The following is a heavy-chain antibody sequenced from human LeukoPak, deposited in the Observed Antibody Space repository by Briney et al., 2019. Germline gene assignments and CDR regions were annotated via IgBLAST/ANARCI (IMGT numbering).Heavy chain of an antibody. V-gene: IGHV3-7*03. Sequence: GGSLRLSCAASGFALSSHWMTWVRQVPGRGPEWVANVNRDGSETYYLDSVKGRFTISKDNAKNSLYLQMNSLRAEDTALYHCARNNAMDVWGQGTTVIVSS. CDR1: GFALSSHW. CDR2: VNRDGSET. J-gene: IGHJ6*02. D-gene: IGHD2-8*01. CDR3: ARNNAMDV.